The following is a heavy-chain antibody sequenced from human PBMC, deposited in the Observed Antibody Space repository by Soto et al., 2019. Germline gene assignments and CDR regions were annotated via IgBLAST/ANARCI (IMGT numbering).Heavy chain of an antibody. V-gene: IGHV5-10-1*01. CDR2: IDPSDSYT. D-gene: IGHD5-18*01. Sequence: PGDSLKISCAASGYTFTTYYITWARQLPGKGLEWVGRIDPSDSYTTYNPSFQGHVTISADKSIRTAYLQWSSLEASDSAMYYCARGDTAVVRKGVDFWVQGIPVTVFS. CDR3: ARGDTAVVRKGVDF. J-gene: IGHJ4*02. CDR1: GYTFTTYY.